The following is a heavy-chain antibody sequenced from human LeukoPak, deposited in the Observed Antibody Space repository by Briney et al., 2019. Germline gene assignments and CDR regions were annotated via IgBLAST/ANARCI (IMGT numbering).Heavy chain of an antibody. CDR3: AKEPSYYDILTGYYFDY. CDR2: ISYDGSNK. Sequence: PGGSLRLSCAASGFTFSSYGMHWVRQAPGKGLEWVAVISYDGSNKYYADSVKRRFTISRDNSKNTLYLQMNSLRAEDTAVYYCAKEPSYYDILTGYYFDYWGQGTLVTVSS. J-gene: IGHJ4*02. D-gene: IGHD3-9*01. V-gene: IGHV3-30*18. CDR1: GFTFSSYG.